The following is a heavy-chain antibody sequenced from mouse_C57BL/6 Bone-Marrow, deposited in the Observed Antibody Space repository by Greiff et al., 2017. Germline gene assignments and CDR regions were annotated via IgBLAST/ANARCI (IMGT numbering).Heavy chain of an antibody. Sequence: DVQLVESGGDLVKPGGSLKLSCAASGFTFSSYGMSWVRQTPDKRLEWVATISSGGSYTYYPDSVKGRFTISRDNAKNTLYLQMRSLKSEDTAMYYCARLRLLRFAYWGQGTLVTVSA. D-gene: IGHD1-1*01. CDR3: ARLRLLRFAY. J-gene: IGHJ3*01. V-gene: IGHV5-6*01. CDR2: ISSGGSYT. CDR1: GFTFSSYG.